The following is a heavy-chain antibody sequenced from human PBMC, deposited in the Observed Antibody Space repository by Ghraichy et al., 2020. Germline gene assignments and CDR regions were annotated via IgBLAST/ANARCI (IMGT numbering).Heavy chain of an antibody. Sequence: SETLSLTCTVSGGSISSGGYYWSWIRQHPGKGLEWIGYIYYSGSTYYNPSLKSRVTISVDTSKNQFSLKLSSVTAADTAVYYCVGGIYYGSGIPNPNDYWGQGTLVTVSS. J-gene: IGHJ4*02. CDR2: IYYSGST. CDR1: GGSISSGGYY. CDR3: VGGIYYGSGIPNPNDY. D-gene: IGHD3-10*01. V-gene: IGHV4-31*03.